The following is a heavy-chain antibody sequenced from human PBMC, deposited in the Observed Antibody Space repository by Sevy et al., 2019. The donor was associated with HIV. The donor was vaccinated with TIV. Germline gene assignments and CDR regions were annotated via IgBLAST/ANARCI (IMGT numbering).Heavy chain of an antibody. CDR2: INHSGST. CDR3: ATRRGHLSFDY. V-gene: IGHV4-34*01. CDR1: GGSFSGYY. Sequence: SETLSLNCVVYGGSFSGYYWSSIRQPPGKWLEWLGEINHSGSTNYNPSLKSRVTLSADTSKNQFSLKLSSVTAADTAVYYCATRRGHLSFDYWGQGTLVTVSS. J-gene: IGHJ4*02.